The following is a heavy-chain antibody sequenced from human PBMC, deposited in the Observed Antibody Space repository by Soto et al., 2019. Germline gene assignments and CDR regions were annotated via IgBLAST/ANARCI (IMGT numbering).Heavy chain of an antibody. CDR1: GFTFSSYG. CDR2: ISYDGSNK. Sequence: PGGSLRLSCAASGFTFSSYGMHWVRQAPDKGLEWVAVISYDGSNKYYADSGKGRFTISRDNSKNTLYLQMNSLRAEDTAVYYCAKDRLGGNFDYWGQGTQVTVSS. J-gene: IGHJ4*02. CDR3: AKDRLGGNFDY. V-gene: IGHV3-30*18.